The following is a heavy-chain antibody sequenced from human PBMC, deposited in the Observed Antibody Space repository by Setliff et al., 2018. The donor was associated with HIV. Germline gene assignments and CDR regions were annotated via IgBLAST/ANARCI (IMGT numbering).Heavy chain of an antibody. Sequence: GGSLRLSCSPSGFTFDDYGLHWIRQAPGRGLEWVSGISWNSGSIGYADSVKGRFTISRDNAKNSLYLQMNSLRVEDTALYYCARDVNWRGYSYGYYGGDAFDVWGQGTLVTVSS. V-gene: IGHV3-9*01. D-gene: IGHD5-18*01. CDR3: ARDVNWRGYSYGYYGGDAFDV. CDR1: GFTFDDYG. CDR2: ISWNSGSI. J-gene: IGHJ3*01.